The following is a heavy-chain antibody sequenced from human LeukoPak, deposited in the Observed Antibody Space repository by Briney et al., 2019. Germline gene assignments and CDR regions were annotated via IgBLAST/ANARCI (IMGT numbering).Heavy chain of an antibody. CDR3: AKLRIQLWDSIDY. J-gene: IGHJ4*02. V-gene: IGHV3-23*01. CDR2: ISGSGGST. CDR1: GFTFSSYA. Sequence: GGSLRLSCAASGFTFSSYAMSWVRQAPGKGLEWVSAISGSGGSTYYADSVKGRFTIFGDNSKNTLYLQMNRLRAEDTAVYYCAKLRIQLWDSIDYWGQGTLVTVSS. D-gene: IGHD5-18*01.